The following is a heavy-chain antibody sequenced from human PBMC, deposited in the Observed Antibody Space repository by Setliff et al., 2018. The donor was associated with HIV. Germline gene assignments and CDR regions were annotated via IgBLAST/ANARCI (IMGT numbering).Heavy chain of an antibody. J-gene: IGHJ6*02. Sequence: ASVKVSCKASGYTFTGYYMHWVRQAPGQGLEWMGRIKPNSGGTNYAQKFQGRVTMTRDTSISTAYMELSSLRSDDTAVYYCAKEIGDYYDSSGYYPPTDYYYGMDVWGQGTTFTVSS. CDR2: IKPNSGGT. CDR3: AKEIGDYYDSSGYYPPTDYYYGMDV. CDR1: GYTFTGYY. D-gene: IGHD3-22*01. V-gene: IGHV1-2*06.